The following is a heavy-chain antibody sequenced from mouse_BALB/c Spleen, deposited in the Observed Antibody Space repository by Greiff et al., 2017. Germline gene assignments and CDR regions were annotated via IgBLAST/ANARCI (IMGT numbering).Heavy chain of an antibody. CDR2: INPSSGYT. V-gene: IGHV1-4*02. Sequence: QVQLQQSAAELARPGASVKMSCKASGYTFTSYTMHWVKQRPGQGLEWIGYINPSSGYTEYNQKFKDKTTLTADKSSSTAYMQLSSLTSEDSAVFYWARRGVRRDYYAMDYWGQETSVTVSS. J-gene: IGHJ4*01. CDR1: GYTFTSYT. CDR3: ARRGVRRDYYAMDY. D-gene: IGHD2-14*01.